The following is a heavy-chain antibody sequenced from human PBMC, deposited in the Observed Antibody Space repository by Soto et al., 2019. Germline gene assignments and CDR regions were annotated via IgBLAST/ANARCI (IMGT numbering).Heavy chain of an antibody. CDR2: ISYDGSNK. D-gene: IGHD3-10*01. V-gene: IGHV3-30-3*01. Sequence: QVQLVESGGGVVQPGRSLRLSCAASGFTFSSYAMHWVRQAPGKGLEWVAVISYDGSNKYYADSVKGRFTISRDNCKNTLYLQMNSLRAEDTAVYYCARSGAIWLGELLGRKRGYYFDYWGQGTLVTVSS. J-gene: IGHJ4*02. CDR3: ARSGAIWLGELLGRKRGYYFDY. CDR1: GFTFSSYA.